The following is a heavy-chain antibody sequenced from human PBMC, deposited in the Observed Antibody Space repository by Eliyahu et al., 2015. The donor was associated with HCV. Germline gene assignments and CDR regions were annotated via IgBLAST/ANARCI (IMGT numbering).Heavy chain of an antibody. J-gene: IGHJ3*02. CDR3: ARDARIAVATTDAFDI. CDR1: GYTFTSYY. D-gene: IGHD6-19*01. CDR2: INPSGGST. Sequence: QVQLVQSGAEVKKTGASVKVSCKASGYTFTSYYMHWVRQAPGQGLEWMGIINPSGGSTSYAQKFQGRVTMTRDTSTSTVYMELSSLRSEDTAVYYCARDARIAVATTDAFDIWGQGTMVTVSS. V-gene: IGHV1-46*01.